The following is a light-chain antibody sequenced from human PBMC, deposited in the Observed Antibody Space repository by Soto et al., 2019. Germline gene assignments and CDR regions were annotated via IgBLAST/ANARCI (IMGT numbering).Light chain of an antibody. CDR3: QQANSFPIT. CDR1: QDISTW. V-gene: IGKV1-12*01. CDR2: GAS. Sequence: DIQMTQSPSTLSASVGDRVTITCRASQDISTWLAWYQQKAGKAPNLLIYGASNLHSGVPSRFSGSGSGTNFTLTISSLQPEDFETYYCQQANSFPITFGQGTRLDIX. J-gene: IGKJ5*01.